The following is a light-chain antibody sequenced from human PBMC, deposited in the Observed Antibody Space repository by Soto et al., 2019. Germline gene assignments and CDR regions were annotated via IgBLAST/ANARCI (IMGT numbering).Light chain of an antibody. V-gene: IGKV1-17*01. CDR3: LQHNTYPQT. J-gene: IGKJ1*01. Sequence: DIQMTQSPSSLSASVGDRVTITCRGSQDIRSNLGWFQQKPGEAPKRLIYAASTLESGVPSRFSGSGSGTEFTLTISSLQPEDFATYYCLQHNTYPQTFGQGTKVEVK. CDR2: AAS. CDR1: QDIRSN.